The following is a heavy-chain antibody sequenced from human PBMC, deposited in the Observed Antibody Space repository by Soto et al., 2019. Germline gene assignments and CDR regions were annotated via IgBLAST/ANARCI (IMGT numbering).Heavy chain of an antibody. CDR3: ARGFDYRWVY. CDR1: GGSISIDYW. D-gene: IGHD3-16*01. V-gene: IGHV4-4*02. J-gene: IGHJ4*02. CDR2: IHHSGST. Sequence: SETLSLTXAVSGGSISIDYWWSWVRQPPGKGLEWIGEIHHSGSTNYIQSLKSRVTMSLDKSNNQLSLKLSSVTAADTAVYYCARGFDYRWVYWGQGTLVTVSA.